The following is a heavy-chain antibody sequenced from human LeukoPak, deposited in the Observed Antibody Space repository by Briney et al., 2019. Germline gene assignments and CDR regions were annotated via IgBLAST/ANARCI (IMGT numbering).Heavy chain of an antibody. Sequence: PSETLSLTCTVSGGSISSSSYYWGWIRQPPGKGLEWIGSIYYSGSTYYNPSLKSRVTISVDTSKNQFSLKLSSVTAADTAVYYCAGLAGGTYYDILTGHPDYWGQGTLVTVSS. CDR1: GGSISSSSYY. CDR2: IYYSGST. CDR3: AGLAGGTYYDILTGHPDY. V-gene: IGHV4-39*01. D-gene: IGHD3-9*01. J-gene: IGHJ4*02.